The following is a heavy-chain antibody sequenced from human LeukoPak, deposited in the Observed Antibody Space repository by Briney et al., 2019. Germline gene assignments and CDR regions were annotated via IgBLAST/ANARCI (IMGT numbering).Heavy chain of an antibody. CDR2: IFYSGST. V-gene: IGHV4-30-4*01. J-gene: IGHJ4*02. CDR1: GGSISSGDYY. D-gene: IGHD3-10*01. CDR3: ARREWVGGARSDYFDY. Sequence: SETLSLTCTVSGGSISSGDYYWSWIRQPPGKGLEWIGYIFYSGSTHYNPSLKSRVTISVDTSKNQFSLKLSSVTAADTAVYYCARREWVGGARSDYFDYWGQGTLVTVSS.